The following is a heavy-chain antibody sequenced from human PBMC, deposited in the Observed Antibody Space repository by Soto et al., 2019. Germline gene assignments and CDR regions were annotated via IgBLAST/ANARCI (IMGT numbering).Heavy chain of an antibody. V-gene: IGHV3-30*04. D-gene: IGHD3-10*01. CDR3: ARGRTSGGAFDI. J-gene: IGHJ3*02. CDR2: ISYNGGNR. Sequence: PGGSLRLSCAASGFTFSNYAMHWVRQAPGKGLECVAVISYNGGNRFYRDYVKGRFTISRDNSKNTVHLQIDSLRYEDAAVYYCARGRTSGGAFDIWGQGTMVTVS. CDR1: GFTFSNYA.